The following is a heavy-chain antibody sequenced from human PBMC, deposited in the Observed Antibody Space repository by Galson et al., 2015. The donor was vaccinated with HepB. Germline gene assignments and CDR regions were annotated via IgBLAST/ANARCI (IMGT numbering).Heavy chain of an antibody. V-gene: IGHV2-70*11. CDR2: IDWDDDK. D-gene: IGHD3-10*01. CDR1: GFSLSTSGMC. CDR3: AYGSGSLIDAFDI. J-gene: IGHJ3*02. Sequence: PALVKPTQTLTLTCTFSGFSLSTSGMCVSWIRQPPGKALEWLARIDWDDDKYYSTSLKTRLTISKDTSKNQVVLTMTNMDPVDTATYYCAYGSGSLIDAFDIWGQGTMVTVSS.